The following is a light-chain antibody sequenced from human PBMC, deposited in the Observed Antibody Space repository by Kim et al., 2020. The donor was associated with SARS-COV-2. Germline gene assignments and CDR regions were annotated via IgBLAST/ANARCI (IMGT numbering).Light chain of an antibody. Sequence: DIQMTQSPSSLSASVGDRVTITCRASQNINTFLNWYQQKPGKAPVLLIYGASNLKGGVPSRFSGSGAGTDFTLTISSLRSEDFATYTCQQSDNFPRTFGQGTKLQI. V-gene: IGKV1-39*01. CDR2: GAS. J-gene: IGKJ2*01. CDR3: QQSDNFPRT. CDR1: QNINTF.